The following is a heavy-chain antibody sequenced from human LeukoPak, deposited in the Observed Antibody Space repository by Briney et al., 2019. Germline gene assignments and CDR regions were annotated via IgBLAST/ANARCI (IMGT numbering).Heavy chain of an antibody. CDR1: GYTFYRYT. J-gene: IGHJ4*02. CDR2: VSTSSGDT. Sequence: APVKVSCTTSGYTFYRYTITWVRQAPGQGLEWMGWVSTSSGDTNYAEKFQGRVTMTTEAVTKTVYMELRRLRSGDTAMYFCARVSDTSMVTPGFDSWGQGTLVTVSS. V-gene: IGHV1-18*01. D-gene: IGHD5-18*01. CDR3: ARVSDTSMVTPGFDS.